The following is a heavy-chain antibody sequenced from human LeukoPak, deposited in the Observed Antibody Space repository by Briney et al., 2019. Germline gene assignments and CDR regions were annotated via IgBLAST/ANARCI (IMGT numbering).Heavy chain of an antibody. CDR3: AEPPTGLLGGNFDY. V-gene: IGHV3-23*01. D-gene: IGHD2-15*01. CDR1: GFTFSSYA. J-gene: IGHJ4*02. Sequence: GGSLRLPCAASGFTFSSYAMSWVRQAPGKGLEWVSAISGSGGNTYYADSVKGRFTVSRDNSKNTLYLQMNSLRAEDTAVYYCAEPPTGLLGGNFDYWGQGTLVTVSS. CDR2: ISGSGGNT.